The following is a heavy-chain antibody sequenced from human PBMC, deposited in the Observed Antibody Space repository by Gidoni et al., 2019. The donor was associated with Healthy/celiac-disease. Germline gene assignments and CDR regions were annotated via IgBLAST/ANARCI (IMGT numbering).Heavy chain of an antibody. D-gene: IGHD2-21*01. V-gene: IGHV4-59*01. CDR2: IYYSGST. Sequence: QVQLQESGPGLVKPSEPLSLTCTVSGGSISSYYWRWIRQPPGKGLEWIGYIYYSGSTNYNPSLKSRVTISVDTSKNQFSLKLSSVTAADTAVYYCASVYCGGDCYPVYWGQGTLVTVSS. CDR3: ASVYCGGDCYPVY. CDR1: GGSISSYY. J-gene: IGHJ4*02.